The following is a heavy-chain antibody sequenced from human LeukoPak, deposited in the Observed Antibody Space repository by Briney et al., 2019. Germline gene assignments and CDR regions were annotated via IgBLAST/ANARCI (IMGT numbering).Heavy chain of an antibody. Sequence: ASVKVSCKASGYTFTGYYMHWVRQAPGQGLEWMGRINPNSGGTNYAQKFQGRVTMTRDTSISTAYMELSRLRSDDTAVYYCARERVWGITMIVVVNDAFDIWGQGTMVTVSS. D-gene: IGHD3-22*01. CDR1: GYTFTGYY. CDR2: INPNSGGT. V-gene: IGHV1-2*06. J-gene: IGHJ3*02. CDR3: ARERVWGITMIVVVNDAFDI.